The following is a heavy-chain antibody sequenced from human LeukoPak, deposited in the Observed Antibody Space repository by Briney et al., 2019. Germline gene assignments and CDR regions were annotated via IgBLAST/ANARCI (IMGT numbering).Heavy chain of an antibody. D-gene: IGHD4-17*01. J-gene: IGHJ6*04. CDR1: GFTFSSYS. Sequence: GGSLRLSCAASGFTFSSYSMNWVRQAPGKGLEWVSSISSSSSYIYYADSVKGRFTISRDNAKNALYLQMNSLRAEDKAVYYFAGQIPVKLDVWGKGTTVTVSS. CDR2: ISSSSSYI. CDR3: AGQIPVKLDV. V-gene: IGHV3-21*01.